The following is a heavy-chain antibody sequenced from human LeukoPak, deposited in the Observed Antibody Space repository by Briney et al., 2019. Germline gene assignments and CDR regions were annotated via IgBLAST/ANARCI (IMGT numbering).Heavy chain of an antibody. J-gene: IGHJ4*02. V-gene: IGHV4-59*08. CDR1: GGSISSYY. CDR3: ASGSYIFDY. CDR2: IYYSGST. D-gene: IGHD1-26*01. Sequence: SETLSLTCTVSGGSISSYYWSWIRQPPGKGLEWIGYIYYSGSTNCNPSLKSRVTISVDTSKNQFSLKLSSVTAADTAVYYCASGSYIFDYWGQGTLVTVSS.